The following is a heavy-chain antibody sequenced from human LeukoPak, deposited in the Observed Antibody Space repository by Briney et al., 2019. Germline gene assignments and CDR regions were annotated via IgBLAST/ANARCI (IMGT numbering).Heavy chain of an antibody. CDR1: GFTFSSYS. V-gene: IGHV3-21*01. CDR2: ISSSSSYI. Sequence: GGSLRLSCAASGFTFSSYSMNWVRQAPGKGLEWVSSISSSSSYIYYADSVKGRFTISRDNAKNSLYLQLNSLRAEDTAVYYCARGCTSCPTPPHTTSFWSGPTPLYWGQGTLVTVSS. J-gene: IGHJ4*02. CDR3: ARGCTSCPTPPHTTSFWSGPTPLY. D-gene: IGHD3-3*01.